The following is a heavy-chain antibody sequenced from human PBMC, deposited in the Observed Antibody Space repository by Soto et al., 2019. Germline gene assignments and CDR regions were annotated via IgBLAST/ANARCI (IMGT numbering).Heavy chain of an antibody. Sequence: PGGSLRLSCAASGFTFSDYYMSWIRQAPGKGLEWVSYISSSGSTIYYADSVKGRFTISRDNAKNSLYLQMNSLRAEDTAVYYCSIDPVERYFDWLDAFDIWGQGTMVTDS. J-gene: IGHJ3*02. CDR3: SIDPVERYFDWLDAFDI. V-gene: IGHV3-11*01. CDR2: ISSSGSTI. D-gene: IGHD3-9*01. CDR1: GFTFSDYY.